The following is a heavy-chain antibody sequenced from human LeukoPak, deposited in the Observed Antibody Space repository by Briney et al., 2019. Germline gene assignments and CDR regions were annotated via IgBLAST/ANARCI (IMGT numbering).Heavy chain of an antibody. CDR3: ARVEVVVVAATVYYYYGMDV. Sequence: SETLSLTCAVSGGSISSSYWWSWVRQPPGKGLEWIGEIYHSGSTNYNPSLKSRVTISVDTSKNQFSLKLSSVTAADTAVYYCARVEVVVVAATVYYYYGMDVWGQGTTVTVSS. V-gene: IGHV4-4*02. CDR1: GGSISSSYW. CDR2: IYHSGST. D-gene: IGHD2-15*01. J-gene: IGHJ6*02.